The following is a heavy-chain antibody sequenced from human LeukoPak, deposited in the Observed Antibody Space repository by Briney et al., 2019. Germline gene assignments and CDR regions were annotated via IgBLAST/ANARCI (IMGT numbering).Heavy chain of an antibody. CDR2: ISGSGGST. D-gene: IGHD3-22*01. J-gene: IGHJ4*02. V-gene: IGHV3-23*01. Sequence: GGSLRLSCAASGLTFSSYAMSWVRQAPGKGLEWVSAISGSGGSTYYADSVKGRFTISRDNSKNTLYLQMNSLRAEDTAVYYCAKDPARNYYDSSGYGRIDYWGQGTLVTVSS. CDR3: AKDPARNYYDSSGYGRIDY. CDR1: GLTFSSYA.